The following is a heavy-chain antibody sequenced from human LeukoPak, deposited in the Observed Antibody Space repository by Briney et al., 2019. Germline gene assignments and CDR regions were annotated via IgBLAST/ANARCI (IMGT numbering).Heavy chain of an antibody. D-gene: IGHD5-24*01. CDR1: GYTFTYRY. V-gene: IGHV1-45*02. Sequence: GASVKVSCKASGYTFTYRYLHWVRQAPGQALEWMGWITPSNGNTNYAQKFQDRVTITRDRSMSTAYMELSSLRSEDTAMYYCASRAGYTDAFDIWGQGTMVTVSS. CDR3: ASRAGYTDAFDI. J-gene: IGHJ3*02. CDR2: ITPSNGNT.